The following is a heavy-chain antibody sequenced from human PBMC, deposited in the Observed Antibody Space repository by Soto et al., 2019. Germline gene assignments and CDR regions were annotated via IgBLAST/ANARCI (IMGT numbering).Heavy chain of an antibody. CDR1: GGSISSGGYY. CDR2: IYYSGST. Sequence: PSETLSLTCTVSGGSISSGGYYWSWIRQHPGKGLEWIGYIYYSGSTYYNPSLKSRVTISVDTSKNQFSLKLSSVTAADTAVYYCARHLSFHCSGGSCYFDYWGQGTLVTVSS. CDR3: ARHLSFHCSGGSCYFDY. D-gene: IGHD2-15*01. J-gene: IGHJ4*02. V-gene: IGHV4-31*03.